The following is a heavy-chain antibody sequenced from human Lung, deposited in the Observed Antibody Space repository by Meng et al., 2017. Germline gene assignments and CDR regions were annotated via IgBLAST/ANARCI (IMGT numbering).Heavy chain of an antibody. CDR2: INHGGST. CDR1: GTSISGSD. J-gene: IGHJ4*02. Sequence: QGGAGLLRHSENLSLPCAAYGTSISGSDLNWIRQSPATGLEWIEKINHGGSTNYNPSLESRFTISVDTPKNQFSLRLTSMTVADTAVYYCARERHSTIIRGVIDFWGQGALVTVSS. D-gene: IGHD3-10*01. V-gene: IGHV4-34*01. CDR3: ARERHSTIIRGVIDF.